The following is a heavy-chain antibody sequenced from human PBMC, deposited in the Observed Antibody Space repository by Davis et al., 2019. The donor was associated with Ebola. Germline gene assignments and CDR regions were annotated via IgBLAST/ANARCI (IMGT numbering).Heavy chain of an antibody. J-gene: IGHJ4*02. CDR2: IIPIFGTA. Sequence: SVKVSCKASGGTFSSYAISWVRQAPGQGLEWMGGIIPIFGTANYAQKFQGRVTITADKSTSTAYMELSSLRAEDTALYYCAKGRLRFLEWLGDYWGQGTLVTVSS. V-gene: IGHV1-69*06. CDR1: GGTFSSYA. CDR3: AKGRLRFLEWLGDY. D-gene: IGHD3-3*01.